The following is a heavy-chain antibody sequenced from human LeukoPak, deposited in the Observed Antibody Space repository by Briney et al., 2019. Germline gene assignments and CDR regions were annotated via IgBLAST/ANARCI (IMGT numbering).Heavy chain of an antibody. V-gene: IGHV4-59*01. CDR2: TYYSGTT. D-gene: IGHD6-19*01. CDR3: PRLDSSGWGYFDY. CDR1: AGSTSNNY. Sequence: PSQTLSLTCTVSAGSTSNNYYSCIRHLPGSGLEWNGYTYYSGTTTYNPSLKSRVTLSVDPPKNQSSLSLTSVTLADPPVFYFPRLDSSGWGYFDYWGQGTLVTVSS. J-gene: IGHJ4*02.